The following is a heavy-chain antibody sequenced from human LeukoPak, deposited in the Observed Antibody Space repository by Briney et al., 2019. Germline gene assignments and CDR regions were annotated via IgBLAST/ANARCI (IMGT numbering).Heavy chain of an antibody. CDR2: IYHSGST. D-gene: IGHD4-23*01. V-gene: IGHV4-4*02. J-gene: IGHJ5*02. CDR1: GGSISSSNW. Sequence: SETLSLTCAVSGGSISSSNWWSWVRQPPGKGLEWIGEIYHSGSTNYNPSLKSRVTISVDKSKNQFSLKLSSVTAADTAVYYCASAPYYGGRTPPNWFDPWGQGTLVTVSS. CDR3: ASAPYYGGRTPPNWFDP.